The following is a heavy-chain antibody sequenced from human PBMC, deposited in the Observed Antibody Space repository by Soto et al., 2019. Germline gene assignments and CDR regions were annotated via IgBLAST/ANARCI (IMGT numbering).Heavy chain of an antibody. CDR1: GGTIRSPDW. CDR2: IFQSGST. D-gene: IGHD6-19*01. V-gene: IGHV4-4*02. CDR3: ARGRGRYSSGWSWFDP. Sequence: SETLSVTCVVSGGTIRSPDWWTWVRQPPGKGLEWIGEIFQSGSTNYTPPLESRVTISVDKSKNQFSLTLTSVTAADTAVYFCARGRGRYSSGWSWFDPWGQGILVIVSS. J-gene: IGHJ5*02.